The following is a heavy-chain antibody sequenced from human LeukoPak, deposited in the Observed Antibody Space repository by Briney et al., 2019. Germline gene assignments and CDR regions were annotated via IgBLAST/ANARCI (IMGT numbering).Heavy chain of an antibody. CDR3: ARASTVMKPFDY. J-gene: IGHJ4*02. D-gene: IGHD4-17*01. Sequence: GGSLRLSCAAPGFAVRTNYMSWVRQPPGKGLEWVSVFYTGGSTYYADSVKGRFTISRDSSKNTVYLLMNNLRAEDTAMYFCARASTVMKPFDYWGQGTLVTVSS. V-gene: IGHV3-53*01. CDR1: GFAVRTNY. CDR2: FYTGGST.